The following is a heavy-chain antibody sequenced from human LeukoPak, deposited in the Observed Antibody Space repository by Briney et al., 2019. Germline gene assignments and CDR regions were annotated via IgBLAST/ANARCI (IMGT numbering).Heavy chain of an antibody. CDR3: ARDVRWLRFVFDY. D-gene: IGHD5-12*01. V-gene: IGHV3-48*02. J-gene: IGHJ4*02. CDR1: GFTFSAYS. Sequence: GGSLRLSCAASGFTFSAYSMNWVRQAPGKGLEWVSYISTNSRTTYYADSVKGRFTISRDNAKDSLFLQMNSLRDEDTANYYCARDVRWLRFVFDYWGQGSLVTVSS. CDR2: ISTNSRTT.